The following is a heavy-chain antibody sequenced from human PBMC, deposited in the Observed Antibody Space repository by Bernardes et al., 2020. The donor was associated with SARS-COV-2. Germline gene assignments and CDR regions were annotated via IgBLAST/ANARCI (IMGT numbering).Heavy chain of an antibody. D-gene: IGHD3-3*01. J-gene: IGHJ6*02. CDR3: ARWPLSDYDFWSGYESGGMAV. CDR2: IYTSGST. Sequence: TLYPPCTDAGGSISSYYWSWIRQPAGKGLEWIGRIYTSGSTNHNPSLKSRVTMSVDTSKNQFSRKLCPVTAADTAVYYCARWPLSDYDFWSGYESGGMAVWGHGTTVTVSS. CDR1: GGSISSYY. V-gene: IGHV4-4*07.